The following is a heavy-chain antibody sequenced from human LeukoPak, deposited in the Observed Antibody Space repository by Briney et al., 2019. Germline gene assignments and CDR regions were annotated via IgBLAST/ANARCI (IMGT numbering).Heavy chain of an antibody. CDR1: GFTFSSYA. J-gene: IGHJ3*02. CDR2: ISGSGGST. D-gene: IGHD2-2*01. CDR3: ARDPQYPIDAFDI. V-gene: IGHV3-23*01. Sequence: PGGSLRLSCAASGFTFSSYAMSWVRQAPGKGLEWVSAISGSGGSTYYADSVKGRFTISRDNSKNTLYLRMNSLRAEDTAVYYCARDPQYPIDAFDIWGQGTMVTVSS.